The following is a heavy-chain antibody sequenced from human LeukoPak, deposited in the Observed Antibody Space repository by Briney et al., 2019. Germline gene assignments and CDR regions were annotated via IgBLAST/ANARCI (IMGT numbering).Heavy chain of an antibody. V-gene: IGHV3-30-3*01. D-gene: IGHD6-19*01. J-gene: IGHJ4*02. Sequence: PGGSLRLSCAASGFTFSSYAMHGVRQAPGKGLEWVAVISYDGSNKYYADSVKGRFTISRDNSKNTLYLQMNSLRAEDTAVYYCAHVAVAGTQTDDYWGQGTLVTVSP. CDR1: GFTFSSYA. CDR3: AHVAVAGTQTDDY. CDR2: ISYDGSNK.